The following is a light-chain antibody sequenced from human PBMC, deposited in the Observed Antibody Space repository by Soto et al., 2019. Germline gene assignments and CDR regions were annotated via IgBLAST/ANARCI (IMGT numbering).Light chain of an antibody. J-gene: IGLJ1*01. CDR1: SSNIGSNT. CDR2: SNN. Sequence: QPVLTQPPSASGTPGQRVTISCSGSSSNIGSNTVNWYQQLPGTAPKLLIYSNNQRPSGVPDRFSGSKSGTSASLAISGRQSEDEADYYCAAWDDSLNGFYVFGTGTKLTVL. CDR3: AAWDDSLNGFYV. V-gene: IGLV1-44*01.